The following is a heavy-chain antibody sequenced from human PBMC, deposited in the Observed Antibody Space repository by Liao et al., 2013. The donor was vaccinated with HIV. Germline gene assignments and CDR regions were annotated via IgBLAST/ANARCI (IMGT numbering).Heavy chain of an antibody. D-gene: IGHD3-3*01. CDR3: ARATVWSGGEEY. Sequence: QVQLQESGPGLVRPSETLSLTCTVSGGSISSDYWSWIRQPAGKGLEWIGRIYTSGSTTYNPSLRSRVTMSVDTSKNQFSLRLSSVTAADTAVYYCARATVWSGGEEYWGQGTLVTVSS. CDR2: IYTSGST. J-gene: IGHJ4*02. V-gene: IGHV4-4*07. CDR1: GGSISSDY.